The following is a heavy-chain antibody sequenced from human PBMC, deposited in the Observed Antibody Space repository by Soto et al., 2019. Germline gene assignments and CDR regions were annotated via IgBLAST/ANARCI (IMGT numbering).Heavy chain of an antibody. D-gene: IGHD6-19*01. Sequence: SVKVSCKASGGTFSSYAISWVRQAPGQGLEWMGGIIPIFGTANYAQKFQGRVTITADESTSTAYMELSSLRSEDTAVYYCAREKNSSGCIDYWGQGTLVTVSS. V-gene: IGHV1-69*13. J-gene: IGHJ4*02. CDR3: AREKNSSGCIDY. CDR2: IIPIFGTA. CDR1: GGTFSSYA.